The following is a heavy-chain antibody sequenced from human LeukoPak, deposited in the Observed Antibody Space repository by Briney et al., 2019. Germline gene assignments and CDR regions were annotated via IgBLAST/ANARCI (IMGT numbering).Heavy chain of an antibody. CDR2: IKQEGSEK. D-gene: IGHD3-10*01. CDR3: ARDRRGLLWFGEGNDF. CDR1: GFTFSSYW. Sequence: GGSLRLSCAASGFTFSSYWMSWVRQAPGKGLEWVANIKQEGSEKYYVDSVKGRFTISRDNAKNSLYLQMNSLRVEDTAVYYCARDRRGLLWFGEGNDFWGQGTLVTVSS. V-gene: IGHV3-7*01. J-gene: IGHJ4*02.